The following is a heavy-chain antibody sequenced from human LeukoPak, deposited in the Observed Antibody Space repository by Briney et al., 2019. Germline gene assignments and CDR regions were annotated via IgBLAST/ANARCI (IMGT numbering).Heavy chain of an antibody. V-gene: IGHV3-48*04. CDR1: GFTFSSYS. J-gene: IGHJ4*02. Sequence: GGSLRLSCAASGFTFSSYSMNWVRQAPGKGLEWVSYISSSGSTIYYADSVKGRFTISRDNAKNSLYLQMNSLRAEDTAVYYCARQGIRGGIDYWGQGTLVTVSS. CDR2: ISSSGSTI. D-gene: IGHD3-10*01. CDR3: ARQGIRGGIDY.